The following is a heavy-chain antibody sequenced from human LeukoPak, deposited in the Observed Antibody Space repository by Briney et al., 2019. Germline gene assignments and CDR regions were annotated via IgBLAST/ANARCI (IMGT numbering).Heavy chain of an antibody. Sequence: GGSLRLSCAASGFTFSSYTMNWVRQAPGKGLEWVSSISSDSNYIYYADSVKGRFTISRDNAKNSLYLQMNSLRAEDTAVYYCARLYSSSSGLRASDYWGQGTLVTVSS. CDR1: GFTFSSYT. V-gene: IGHV3-21*01. CDR3: ARLYSSSSGLRASDY. CDR2: ISSDSNYI. D-gene: IGHD6-6*01. J-gene: IGHJ4*02.